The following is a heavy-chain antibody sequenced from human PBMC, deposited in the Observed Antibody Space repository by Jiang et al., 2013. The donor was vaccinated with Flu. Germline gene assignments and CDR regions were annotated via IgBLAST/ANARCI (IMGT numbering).Heavy chain of an antibody. J-gene: IGHJ6*02. Sequence: KGLEWIGEINHSGSTNYNPSLKSRVTISVDTSKNQFSLKLSSVTAADTAVYYCARGGSGYCSSTSCSESYHYYYYGMDVWGQGTTVTVSS. CDR2: INHSGST. CDR3: ARGGSGYCSSTSCSESYHYYYYGMDV. D-gene: IGHD2-2*03. V-gene: IGHV4-34*01.